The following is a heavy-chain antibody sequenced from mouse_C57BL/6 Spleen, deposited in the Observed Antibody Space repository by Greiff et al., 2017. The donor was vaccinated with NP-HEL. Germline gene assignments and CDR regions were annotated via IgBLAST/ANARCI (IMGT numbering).Heavy chain of an antibody. CDR3: ATLRAWFAY. CDR1: GYAFSSSW. D-gene: IGHD2-12*01. V-gene: IGHV1-82*01. CDR2: IYPGDGDT. J-gene: IGHJ3*01. Sequence: VQLQQSGPELVKPGASVKISCKASGYAFSSSWMNWVKQRPGKGLEWIGRIYPGDGDTNYNGKFKGKATLTAYKSSSTAYMQLSSLTSEDSAVYFCATLRAWFAYWGQGTLVTVSA.